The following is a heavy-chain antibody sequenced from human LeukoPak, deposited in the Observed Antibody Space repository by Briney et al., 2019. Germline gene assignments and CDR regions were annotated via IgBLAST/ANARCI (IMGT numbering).Heavy chain of an antibody. CDR2: ITGDNKA. D-gene: IGHD3-10*01. CDR3: VRGGVADGNYFGD. J-gene: IGHJ4*02. V-gene: IGHV3-48*01. CDR1: GFAYDHCS. Sequence: HAGGSLRLSCVGSGFAYDHCSMNWVRRAPGKGLEWLSYITGDNKAYYADSLKGRFVISRDNAKNSVYLQMNSLSVEDTAVYYCVRGGVADGNYFGDWGQGTVVTVSS.